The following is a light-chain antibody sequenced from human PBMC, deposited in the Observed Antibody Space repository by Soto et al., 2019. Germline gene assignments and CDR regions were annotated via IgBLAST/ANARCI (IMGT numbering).Light chain of an antibody. CDR1: SSDVGGYNY. CDR2: EVN. J-gene: IGLJ1*01. CDR3: TSYAGGNNV. V-gene: IGLV2-8*01. Sequence: QSALTQPPSASGSPGQSVTISCTGTSSDVGGYNYVSWYQQHPGKVPKPMVYEVNKGPSGVPDRFSGSKSGNTASLTVSGIQAEDEADYYCTSYAGGNNVFGTGTKLTVL.